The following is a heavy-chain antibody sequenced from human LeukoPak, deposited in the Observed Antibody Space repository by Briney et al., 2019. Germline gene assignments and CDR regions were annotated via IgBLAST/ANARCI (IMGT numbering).Heavy chain of an antibody. Sequence: PGGSLRLSCAASGLTFSRDWMHWVRQAPGRGLVWVSRINADESSTTYADSVKGRFIISRDNAKNTLYLQMNSLRVEDTAVYYCARGSYYFNYWGQGTLVTVSS. J-gene: IGHJ4*02. CDR2: INADESST. CDR3: ARGSYYFNY. CDR1: GLTFSRDW. V-gene: IGHV3-74*01.